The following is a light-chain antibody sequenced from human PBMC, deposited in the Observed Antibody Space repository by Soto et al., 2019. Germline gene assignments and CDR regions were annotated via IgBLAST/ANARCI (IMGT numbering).Light chain of an antibody. CDR1: SSNIGAGYD. Sequence: QSVLTQPPSVSGAPGQRVTISCTGSSSNIGAGYDVHWYQQFPGTTPKFLIYGNTNRPSGVPDRFSASKSGTPASLDITGLQAEDEAEYFCQSYDSSLTVVFGGGTQLTVL. J-gene: IGLJ2*01. CDR2: GNT. CDR3: QSYDSSLTVV. V-gene: IGLV1-40*01.